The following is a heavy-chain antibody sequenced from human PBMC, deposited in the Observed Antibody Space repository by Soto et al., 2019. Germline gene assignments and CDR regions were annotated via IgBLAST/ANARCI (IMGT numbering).Heavy chain of an antibody. J-gene: IGHJ6*02. CDR2: IIPIFGTA. V-gene: IGHV1-69*13. CDR3: ARGRGDPSLYYYYGMDV. D-gene: IGHD3-10*01. Sequence: ASVKVSCKASGGTFSSYAISWVRQAPGQGLEWMGGIIPIFGTANYAQKFQGRVTITADESTSTAYMELSSLRSEDTAVYYCARGRGDPSLYYYYGMDVWGQGTTVTVSS. CDR1: GGTFSSYA.